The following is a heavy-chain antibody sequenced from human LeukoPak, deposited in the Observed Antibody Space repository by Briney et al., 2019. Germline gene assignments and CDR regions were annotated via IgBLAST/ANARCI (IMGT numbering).Heavy chain of an antibody. J-gene: IGHJ5*02. D-gene: IGHD1-1*01. CDR2: INPNSGGT. CDR1: GYTFTGYF. CDR3: ARGYNWNDEGFDP. Sequence: ASVEVSCKTSGYTFTGYFMHWVRQTRGQGLEWMGLINPNSGGTNYAQKFQGRVTMTRDTSISTAYMELSRLRSDDTAVYYCARGYNWNDEGFDPWGQGTLVTVSS. V-gene: IGHV1-2*02.